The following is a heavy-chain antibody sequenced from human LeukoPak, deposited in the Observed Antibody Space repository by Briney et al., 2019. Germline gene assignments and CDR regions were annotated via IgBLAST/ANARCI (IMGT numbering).Heavy chain of an antibody. Sequence: GGSLRLSCAASGFTFSTYAASWVRQAPGKGLEWVAVISYDGSNKYYADSVKGRFTISRDNSKNTLYLQMNSLRAEDTAVYYCAKDYRSSGWYEYYFDYWGQGTLVTVSS. D-gene: IGHD6-19*01. CDR3: AKDYRSSGWYEYYFDY. CDR2: ISYDGSNK. CDR1: GFTFSTYA. V-gene: IGHV3-30*18. J-gene: IGHJ4*02.